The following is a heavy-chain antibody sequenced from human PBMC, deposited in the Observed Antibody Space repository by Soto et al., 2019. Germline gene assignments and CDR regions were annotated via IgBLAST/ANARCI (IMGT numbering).Heavy chain of an antibody. Sequence: QVQLVESGGGVVQPGRSLRLSCAASGFTFSNYAMDWVRQAPGKGLEWVAVIWHDGSSKYKAESVKGRFTISRDNSKNTLYLEMNSLSAEDTAVYYCAKERRAQWYYDGFDAWGQGTMVTVSS. CDR2: IWHDGSSK. CDR1: GFTFSNYA. D-gene: IGHD3-10*01. V-gene: IGHV3-33*06. J-gene: IGHJ3*01. CDR3: AKERRAQWYYDGFDA.